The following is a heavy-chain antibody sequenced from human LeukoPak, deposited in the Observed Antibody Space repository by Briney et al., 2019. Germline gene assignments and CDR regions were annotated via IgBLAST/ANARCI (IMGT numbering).Heavy chain of an antibody. CDR1: VFTFSSYS. CDR2: ISSSSSYI. D-gene: IGHD3-3*01. V-gene: IGHV3-21*01. J-gene: IGHJ6*02. CDR3: ARDGSYYDFWSGYGMDV. Sequence: GGSLRLSCAASVFTFSSYSMNWVRQAPGKGLEWVSSISSSSSYIYYADSVKGRFTISRDNAKNSLYLQMNSLRAEDTAVYYCARDGSYYDFWSGYGMDVWGQGTTVTVSS.